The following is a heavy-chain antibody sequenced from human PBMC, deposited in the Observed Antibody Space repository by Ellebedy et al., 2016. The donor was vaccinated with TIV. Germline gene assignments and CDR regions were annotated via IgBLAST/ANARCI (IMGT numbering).Heavy chain of an antibody. Sequence: MPSETLSLTCTVSGGSISRYYWAWIRQPPGKGLEYIGSVYYSGSPYYNPSFKSRVTLSADTSKNQFSLNLRTVTAADTAVYYCARTDPWQPIDDWGQGILVSVSS. CDR1: GGSISRYY. D-gene: IGHD2-21*02. V-gene: IGHV4-39*01. CDR2: VYYSGSP. CDR3: ARTDPWQPIDD. J-gene: IGHJ4*02.